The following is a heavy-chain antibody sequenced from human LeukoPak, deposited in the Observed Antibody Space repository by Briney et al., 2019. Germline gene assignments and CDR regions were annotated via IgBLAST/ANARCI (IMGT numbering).Heavy chain of an antibody. CDR2: IFNSRNT. D-gene: IGHD3-16*01. CDR3: ARHVSPFGSSDWFDP. CDR1: GGSITNYY. Sequence: SETLSLTCTVSGGSITNYYWSWIRQPPGKGLEWIGNIFNSRNTNYNPSLSSRVTISVDTSKNRFSLKVSSVTAADTAVYYCARHVSPFGSSDWFDPWDQGTLVTVSS. V-gene: IGHV4-59*08. J-gene: IGHJ5*02.